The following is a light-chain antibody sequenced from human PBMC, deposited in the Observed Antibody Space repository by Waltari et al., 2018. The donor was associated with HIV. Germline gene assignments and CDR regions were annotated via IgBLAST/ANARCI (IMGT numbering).Light chain of an antibody. CDR2: DAS. CDR3: QQRSNWPR. Sequence: EIVLTQSPVTLSLSPGERATLSCRASQSIGKYLAWYQQKPGQAPRLLIYDASNRATGIPVRFSGSGSGADFTLTISSLEPEDSALYYCQQRSNWPRFGQGTRVEIK. V-gene: IGKV3-11*01. J-gene: IGKJ1*01. CDR1: QSIGKY.